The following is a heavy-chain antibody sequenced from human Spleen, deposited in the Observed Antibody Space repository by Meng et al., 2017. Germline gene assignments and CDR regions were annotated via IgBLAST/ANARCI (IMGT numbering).Heavy chain of an antibody. D-gene: IGHD4-11*01. Sequence: GESLKISCAASGFTFSSYAMSWVRQAPGKGLVWVSRINSDGSSTNYADSVKGRFTISRDNAKNTLYLQMNSLRAEDTAVYFCARGLTTVTRSGYYYYGMDVWGQGTTVTVSS. CDR3: ARGLTTVTRSGYYYYGMDV. J-gene: IGHJ6*02. CDR1: GFTFSSYA. V-gene: IGHV3-74*01. CDR2: INSDGSST.